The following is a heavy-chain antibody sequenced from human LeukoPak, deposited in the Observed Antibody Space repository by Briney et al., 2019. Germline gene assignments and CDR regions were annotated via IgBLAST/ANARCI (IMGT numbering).Heavy chain of an antibody. CDR1: GGSISSYY. D-gene: IGHD3-10*01. CDR3: AKSRGSGNYFVS. J-gene: IGHJ4*02. Sequence: SETLSLTCTVSGGSISSYYWSWIRQPPGKGLEWIGYISYSGSTNYSPSLKSRVTISIDTSKNQFFLKLSSVTAADTAVYYCAKSRGSGNYFVSWGQGALVSVSS. V-gene: IGHV4-59*01. CDR2: ISYSGST.